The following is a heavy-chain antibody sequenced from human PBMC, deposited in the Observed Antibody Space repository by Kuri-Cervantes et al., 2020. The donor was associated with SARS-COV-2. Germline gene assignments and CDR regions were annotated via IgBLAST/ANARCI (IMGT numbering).Heavy chain of an antibody. CDR1: GYTFTSYG. Sequence: ASVTLSCKASGYTFTSYGISWVRQALGQGLEWMGWISAYNGNTHYAQKLHGRVTMTTDTSTSTAYMDLSRLRSDDTAVYYCARGGSSGWYWWFDPWGQGTLVTVSS. J-gene: IGHJ5*02. CDR3: ARGGSSGWYWWFDP. CDR2: ISAYNGNT. V-gene: IGHV1-18*01. D-gene: IGHD6-19*01.